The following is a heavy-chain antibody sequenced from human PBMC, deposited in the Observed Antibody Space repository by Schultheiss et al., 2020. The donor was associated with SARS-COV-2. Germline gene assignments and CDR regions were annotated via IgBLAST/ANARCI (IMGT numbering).Heavy chain of an antibody. J-gene: IGHJ4*02. CDR1: GGSLSGYY. CDR2: IYYSGST. D-gene: IGHD2-2*01. V-gene: IGHV4-31*11. Sequence: SETLSLTCGVYGGSLSGYYLSWIRQHPGKGLEWIGYIYYSGSTYYNPSLKSRVTISVDTSKNQFSLKLSSVTAADTAVYYCARHDGSYCSSTSCYRLGFDYWGQGTLVTVSS. CDR3: ARHDGSYCSSTSCYRLGFDY.